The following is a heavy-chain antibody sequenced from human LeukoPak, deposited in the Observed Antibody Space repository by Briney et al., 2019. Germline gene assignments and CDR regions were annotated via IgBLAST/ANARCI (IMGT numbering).Heavy chain of an antibody. J-gene: IGHJ3*02. Sequence: GGSLRLSCTASGLTFSNSWMHWVRQGPGKGLVWVSAINIDGSGTSYADSVKGRFTVSRDNAKNTLFLQMTSLRSEDTAIYYCTRMGFDIWAKGQWSSSLQ. CDR3: TRMGFDI. CDR1: GLTFSNSW. V-gene: IGHV3-74*01. D-gene: IGHD1-26*01. CDR2: INIDGSGT.